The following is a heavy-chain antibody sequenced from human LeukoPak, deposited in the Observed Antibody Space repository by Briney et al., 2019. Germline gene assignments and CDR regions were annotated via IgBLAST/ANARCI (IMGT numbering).Heavy chain of an antibody. V-gene: IGHV3-48*02. CDR2: ISSSSSTI. J-gene: IGHJ6*03. CDR3: ARSEGSGWGLLAYYYYYMDV. CDR1: GFTFSSYS. Sequence: GGSLRLSCAASGFTFSSYSMNWVRQAPGKGLEWVSYISSSSSTIYYADSGKGRFTISRDNAKNSLYLQMNSLRDEDTAVYYCARSEGSGWGLLAYYYYYMDVWGKGTTVTVSS. D-gene: IGHD6-19*01.